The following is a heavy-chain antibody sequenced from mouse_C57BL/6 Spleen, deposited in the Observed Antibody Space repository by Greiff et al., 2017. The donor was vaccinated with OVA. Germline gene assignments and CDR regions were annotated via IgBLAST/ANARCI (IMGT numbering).Heavy chain of an antibody. J-gene: IGHJ2*01. Sequence: QVQLQQPGAELVRPGTSVKLSCKASGYTFTSYWMHWVKQRPGQGLEWIGVIDPSDSYTNSNQKFKGKATLTVDTSSSTAYMQLSSLTSEDSAVYYCASLITTADYWGQGTTLTVSS. CDR2: IDPSDSYT. CDR1: GYTFTSYW. V-gene: IGHV1-59*01. CDR3: ASLITTADY. D-gene: IGHD1-1*01.